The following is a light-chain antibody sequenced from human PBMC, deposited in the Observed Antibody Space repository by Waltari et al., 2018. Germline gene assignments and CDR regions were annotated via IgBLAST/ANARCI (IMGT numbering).Light chain of an antibody. Sequence: EIVMTQSPATLSVSPGERATLSCRASQSVSSNLAWYQQKPGQAPRPLIYGASTRATGIPARFSGSGSGTDFTLTISSLEPEDFAVYYCQQRGNWPSGYTFGQGTKLEIK. CDR1: QSVSSN. CDR3: QQRGNWPSGYT. CDR2: GAS. V-gene: IGKV3-15*01. J-gene: IGKJ2*01.